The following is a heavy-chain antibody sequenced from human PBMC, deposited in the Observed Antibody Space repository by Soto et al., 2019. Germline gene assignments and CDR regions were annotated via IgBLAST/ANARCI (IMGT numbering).Heavy chain of an antibody. CDR2: HYSGGST. CDR3: AKGYYDFWSGYPDY. D-gene: IGHD3-3*01. CDR1: GFSVSSNY. J-gene: IGHJ4*02. V-gene: IGHV3-53*01. Sequence: GGSLRLSCAISGFSVSSNYLSWVRQAPGKGLEWVSVHYSGGSTYYADSVKGRFTISRDNSKNTLYLQMNSLRAEDTAVYYCAKGYYDFWSGYPDYWGQGTLVTVSS.